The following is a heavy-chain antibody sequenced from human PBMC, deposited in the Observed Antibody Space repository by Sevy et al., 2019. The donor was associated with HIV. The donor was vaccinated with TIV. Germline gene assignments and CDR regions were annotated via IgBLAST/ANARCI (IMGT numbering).Heavy chain of an antibody. CDR1: DYSISSGYY. J-gene: IGHJ4*02. CDR2: IHHSGSI. V-gene: IGHV4-38-2*01. Sequence: SETLSLTCGVSDYSISSGYYWGWIRQPPGKGLEWLGSIHHSGSIYFNPSLNSRVIISVDTSKNQFSLKLHSVTAADTAVYYCARGGSIVTARDYFDHCGQGVLVTVSS. D-gene: IGHD1-26*01. CDR3: ARGGSIVTARDYFDH.